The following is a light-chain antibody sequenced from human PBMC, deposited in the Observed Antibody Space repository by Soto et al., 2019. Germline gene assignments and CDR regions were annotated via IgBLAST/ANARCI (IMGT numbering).Light chain of an antibody. CDR2: EGS. Sequence: QSALTQPASVSGSPGQSITISCPGTSSDVGSYNLVSWYQQHPGKAPKLMIYEGSKRPSGVSNRFSGSKSGNTASLAISGLQAEDEAEYYCCSYAGSSTWVFGGGTKLTVL. V-gene: IGLV2-23*01. CDR3: CSYAGSSTWV. J-gene: IGLJ3*02. CDR1: SSDVGSYNL.